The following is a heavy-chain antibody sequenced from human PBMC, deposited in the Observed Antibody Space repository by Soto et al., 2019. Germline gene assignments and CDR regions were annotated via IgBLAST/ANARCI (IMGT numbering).Heavy chain of an antibody. J-gene: IGHJ5*02. V-gene: IGHV1-18*01. CDR2: IGAYDGHT. Sequence: ASVKVSCEASGYTFTTYGISWVRQAPGQGLEWMGWIGAYDGHTNYAQKFQGRVTMTIDTSTSTAHMELRSLRSDDTALYYCARDFYCSRGSRGSCSDCFAPWGQGTLVTVSS. CDR3: ARDFYCSRGSRGSCSDCFAP. CDR1: GYTFTTYG. D-gene: IGHD2-15*01.